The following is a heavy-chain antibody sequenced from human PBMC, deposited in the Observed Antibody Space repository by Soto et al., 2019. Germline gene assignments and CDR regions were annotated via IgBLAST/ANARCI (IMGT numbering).Heavy chain of an antibody. CDR1: GFTFASYH. CDR2: INASNGDT. J-gene: IGHJ4*02. CDR3: VREGSVGMTQMRFFDY. D-gene: IGHD2-21*02. V-gene: IGHV1-46*04. Sequence: QVQLVQSGAEVKRPGASVKVSCKASGFTFASYHIHWVRQAPGQGLEWMAIINASNGDTAYAQKWRGRVTLTRDTSTTTVYMELSSLTSEDTALFYCVREGSVGMTQMRFFDYWGRGTLVTVSS.